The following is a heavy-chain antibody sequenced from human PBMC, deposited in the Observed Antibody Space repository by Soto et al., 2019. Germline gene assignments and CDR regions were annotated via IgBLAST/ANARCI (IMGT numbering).Heavy chain of an antibody. Sequence: QVQLQESGPGLVKPSETLSLTCTVSGGSISSYYWSWIRQPPGKGLEWIGYIYYSGSTNYNPSLKGGVPISVDASKHQFSLKLSSVTAADTAVYYCARRYCSSFDYWGQGTLVTVSS. V-gene: IGHV4-59*08. CDR2: IYYSGST. CDR3: ARRYCSSFDY. D-gene: IGHD6-13*01. CDR1: GGSISSYY. J-gene: IGHJ4*02.